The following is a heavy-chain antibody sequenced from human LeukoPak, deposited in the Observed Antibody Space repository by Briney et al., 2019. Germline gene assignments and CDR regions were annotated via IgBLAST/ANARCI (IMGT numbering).Heavy chain of an antibody. V-gene: IGHV2-5*02. CDR1: GSSLSTSEVG. J-gene: IGHJ4*02. Sequence: KVSGPTLVKPTQTLTLTCTFSGSSLSTSEVGVAWIRQPPGKALEWLALIYWDDDKLYSPSLESRLTITKDTSKNQVVLTTTNMDPVDTATYYCAHRPLSSSLNYWGQGTLVTVSS. CDR2: IYWDDDK. D-gene: IGHD6-6*01. CDR3: AHRPLSSSLNY.